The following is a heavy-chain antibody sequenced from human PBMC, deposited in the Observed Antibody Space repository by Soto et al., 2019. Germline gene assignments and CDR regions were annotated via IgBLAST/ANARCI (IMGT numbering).Heavy chain of an antibody. CDR2: IYWDDDK. V-gene: IGHV2-5*02. D-gene: IGHD4-17*01. Sequence: QITLKESGPTLAKPTQTLTLTCTFSGFSLSTPGVGVGWIRQPPGKALEWLALIYWDDDKRYSPSLESRLTITKDLAKNLVILTLTNMYPVDTATYYCALRGEVCYFALDVWGLGTTVTVSS. CDR1: GFSLSTPGVG. CDR3: ALRGEVCYFALDV. J-gene: IGHJ6*02.